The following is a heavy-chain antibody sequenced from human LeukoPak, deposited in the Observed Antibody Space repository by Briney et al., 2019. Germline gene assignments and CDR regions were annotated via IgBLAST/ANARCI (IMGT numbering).Heavy chain of an antibody. V-gene: IGHV4-34*01. J-gene: IGHJ4*02. D-gene: IGHD3-16*02. CDR3: ARERDDYVWGSYRHYYFDY. CDR2: INHSGST. CDR1: GGSFSGYY. Sequence: SETLSLTCAVYGGSFSGYYWSWNRQPPGKVLDRTGEINHSGSTNYNPSLKSRVTISVDTSKNQFSLKLSSVTAADTAVYYCARERDDYVWGSYRHYYFDYWGQGTLVTVSS.